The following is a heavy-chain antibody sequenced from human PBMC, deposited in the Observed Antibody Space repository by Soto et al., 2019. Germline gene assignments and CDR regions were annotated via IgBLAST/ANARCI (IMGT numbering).Heavy chain of an antibody. J-gene: IGHJ4*02. CDR1: GGTFSSYA. CDR2: IIPILGIA. D-gene: IGHD4-17*01. V-gene: IGHV1-69*10. CDR3: ARDDPLRYYFDY. Sequence: ASVKVSCKASGGTFSSYAISWVRQAPGQGLEGMGGIIPILGIANYAQKFQGRVTITADKSTSTAYMELSSLRSEDTAVYYCARDDPLRYYFDYWGQGTLVTVSS.